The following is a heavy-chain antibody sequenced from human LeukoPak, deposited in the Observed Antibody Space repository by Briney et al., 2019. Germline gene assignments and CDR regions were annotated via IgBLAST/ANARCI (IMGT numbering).Heavy chain of an antibody. V-gene: IGHV3-23*01. J-gene: IGHJ4*02. CDR3: APTRRDGYIFDY. D-gene: IGHD5-24*01. CDR1: GFTFSDYA. Sequence: GGSLRLSCAASGFTFSDYAMSWVRQAPEKGLEWVSTISHVGGTYYADSVKGRFTISRDNSKNTLYLQMNSLRAEDTAVYYCAPTRRDGYIFDYWGQGTLVTVSS. CDR2: ISHVGGT.